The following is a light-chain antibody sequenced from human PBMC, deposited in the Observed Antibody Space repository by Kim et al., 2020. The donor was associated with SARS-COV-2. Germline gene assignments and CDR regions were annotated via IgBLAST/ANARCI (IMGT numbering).Light chain of an antibody. CDR1: SSNSGAGYD. J-gene: IGLJ2*01. V-gene: IGLV1-40*01. CDR2: GNS. CDR3: QSYDSSLSGVV. Sequence: RVTISCTGSSSNSGAGYDVRWYQQLPGTAPKLLIYGNSNRPSGVPDRFSGSKSGTSASLAITGLQAEDEADYYCQSYDSSLSGVVFGGGTQLTVL.